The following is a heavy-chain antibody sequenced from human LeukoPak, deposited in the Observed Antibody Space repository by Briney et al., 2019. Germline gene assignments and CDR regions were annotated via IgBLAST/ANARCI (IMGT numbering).Heavy chain of an antibody. CDR1: GGSISSGDYY. J-gene: IGHJ4*02. CDR2: IYYSGST. Sequence: SETLSLTCTVSGGSISSGDYYWSWIRQPPGKGLEWIGYIYYSGSTYYNPSLKSRVTISVDTSKNQFSLKLSSVTAVDTAVYYCARDVYASTFDYWGQGTLVTVSS. D-gene: IGHD2-8*01. CDR3: ARDVYASTFDY. V-gene: IGHV4-30-4*08.